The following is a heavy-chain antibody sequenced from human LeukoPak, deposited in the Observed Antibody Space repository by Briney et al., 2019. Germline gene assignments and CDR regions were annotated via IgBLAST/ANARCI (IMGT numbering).Heavy chain of an antibody. Sequence: GGSLRLTCAASGFTFSSYAMSWVRQAPGKGLEWVSAISGSGGSTYYADSVKGRFTISRDNSKNTLYLQMNSLRAEDTAVYYCAKAGTYCSGGSCYWIDYWGQGTLVTVSS. CDR2: ISGSGGST. CDR3: AKAGTYCSGGSCYWIDY. V-gene: IGHV3-23*01. D-gene: IGHD2-15*01. J-gene: IGHJ4*02. CDR1: GFTFSSYA.